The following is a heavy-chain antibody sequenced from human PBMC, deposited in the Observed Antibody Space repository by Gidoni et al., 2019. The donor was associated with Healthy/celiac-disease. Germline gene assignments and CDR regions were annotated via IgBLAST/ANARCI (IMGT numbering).Heavy chain of an antibody. V-gene: IGHV1-69*06. CDR3: AREATGSGIDNWFDP. CDR2: IIPIFGTA. D-gene: IGHD3-10*01. Sequence: VQLVQSGAEVKKPGSSVKLCCKASGGTFSSYAISWVRQAPGQGLEWMGGIIPIFGTANYAQMVQGRVTITADKSTSTAYMELSSLRSEDTAGYYCAREATGSGIDNWFDPWGQGTLVTVSS. J-gene: IGHJ5*02. CDR1: GGTFSSYA.